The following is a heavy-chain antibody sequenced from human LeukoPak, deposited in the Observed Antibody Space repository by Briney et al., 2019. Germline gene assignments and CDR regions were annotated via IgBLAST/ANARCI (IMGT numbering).Heavy chain of an antibody. V-gene: IGHV1-69*13. CDR2: IIPIFGTA. J-gene: IGHJ5*02. D-gene: IGHD6-6*01. Sequence: GASVKVSCKASGGTFSSYAISWVRQAPGQGLEWMGGIIPIFGTANYAQKFQGRVTITADESTSTAYMELSSLRSEDTAVYYCVRDFGAARPKGDWFDPWGQGTLVTVSS. CDR3: VRDFGAARPKGDWFDP. CDR1: GGTFSSYA.